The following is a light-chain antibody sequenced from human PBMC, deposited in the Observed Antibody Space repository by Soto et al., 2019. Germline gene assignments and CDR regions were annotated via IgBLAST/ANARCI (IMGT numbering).Light chain of an antibody. CDR1: TGAVTSDHY. CDR2: DTT. CDR3: LLSYSSGRV. Sequence: QAVVTQEPSLTVSPGGTVTLTCGSTTGAVTSDHYPYWFQQKPGQAPRTLIYDTTNKHSWTPARFSASLLGGKAALTLSGAQPEDEAEYYCLLSYSSGRVFGGGTQLTVL. V-gene: IGLV7-46*01. J-gene: IGLJ3*02.